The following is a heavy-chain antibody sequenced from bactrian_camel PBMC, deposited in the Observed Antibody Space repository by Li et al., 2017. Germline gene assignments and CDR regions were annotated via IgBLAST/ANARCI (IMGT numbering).Heavy chain of an antibody. Sequence: DVQLVESGEGLVEPGGSLRLSCAASGFTLRYAYAYISWVRQAPGKGLEWVSAINSGDDTTYYTDSVKGRFTMSRDNAKNTVILQLNSLKTEDTAMYYCAKNVLAPSDRWHRSGYDYWGQGTQVTVS. CDR3: AKNVLAPSDRWHRSGYDY. J-gene: IGHJ4*01. V-gene: IGHV3S40*01. CDR1: GFTLRYAYAY. D-gene: IGHD7*01. CDR2: INSGDDTT.